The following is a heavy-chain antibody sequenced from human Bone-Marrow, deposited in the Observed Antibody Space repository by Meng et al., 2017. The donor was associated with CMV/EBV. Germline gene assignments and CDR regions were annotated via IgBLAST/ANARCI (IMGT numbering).Heavy chain of an antibody. Sequence: GGSLRLSCAASGFTFSSYGMHWVRQAPGKGLEWVAFIRYDGSNKYYADSVKGRFTISRDNSKNTLYLQMNSLRAEDTAVYYCAKDRVEYYYGSGSYYPVNWGQGTLVTVSS. D-gene: IGHD3-10*01. J-gene: IGHJ4*02. CDR2: IRYDGSNK. V-gene: IGHV3-30*02. CDR3: AKDRVEYYYGSGSYYPVN. CDR1: GFTFSSYG.